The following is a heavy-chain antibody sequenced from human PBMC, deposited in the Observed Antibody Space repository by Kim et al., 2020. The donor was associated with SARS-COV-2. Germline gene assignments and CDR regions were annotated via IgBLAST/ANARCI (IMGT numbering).Heavy chain of an antibody. CDR1: GFTVSSNY. Sequence: GGSLRLSCAASGFTVSSNYMSWVRQAPGKGLEWVSVIYSGGSTYYADSLKGRFTISRDNSKNTLYLQMNSLGAADTAVYYCARMLGARGDYWGPGTLVTVSS. J-gene: IGHJ4*02. D-gene: IGHD1-26*01. CDR2: IYSGGST. V-gene: IGHV3-53*01. CDR3: ARMLGARGDY.